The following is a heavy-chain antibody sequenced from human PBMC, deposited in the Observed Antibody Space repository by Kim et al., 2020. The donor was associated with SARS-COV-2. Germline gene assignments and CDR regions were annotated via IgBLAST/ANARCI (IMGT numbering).Heavy chain of an antibody. CDR2: MNPNSGNT. V-gene: IGHV1-8*01. J-gene: IGHJ4*02. CDR1: GYTFTSYD. D-gene: IGHD6-19*01. CDR3: ARGRYSSGWYFPASINGGQPGDY. Sequence: ASVKVSCKASGYTFTSYDINWVRQATGQGLEWMGWMNPNSGNTGYAQKFQGRVTMTRNTSISTAYMELSSLRSEDTAVYYCARGRYSSGWYFPASINGGQPGDYWGQGTLVTVSS.